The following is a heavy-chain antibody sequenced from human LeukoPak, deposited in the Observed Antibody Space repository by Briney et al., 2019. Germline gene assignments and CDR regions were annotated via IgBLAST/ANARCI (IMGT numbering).Heavy chain of an antibody. J-gene: IGHJ6*03. CDR2: MNPNSGNT. CDR3: ARGSGSFYRDYYYMDV. V-gene: IGHV1-8*03. CDR1: GYTFTSYD. Sequence: GASVKVSCKASGYTFTSYDINWVRQATGQGLGWTGWMNPNSGNTGYAQKFQGRVTITRNTSISTAYMELSSLRSEDTAVYYCARGSGSFYRDYYYMDVWGKGTTVTVSS. D-gene: IGHD3-10*01.